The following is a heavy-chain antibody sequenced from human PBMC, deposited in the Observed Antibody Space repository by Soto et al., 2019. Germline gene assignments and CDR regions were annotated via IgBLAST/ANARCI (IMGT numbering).Heavy chain of an antibody. CDR3: ARTRGYSDYDLDY. V-gene: IGHV3-23*01. D-gene: IGHD5-12*01. CDR1: GFAFMTYG. J-gene: IGHJ4*02. Sequence: PGGSLRLSCAASGFAFMTYGMNWVRQAPGKGLEWVANINDRGSNAVYADSAKGRFTISRDNSRNTLTLQMNTLRADDTAVYYCARTRGYSDYDLDYWGQGTLVTVSS. CDR2: INDRGSNA.